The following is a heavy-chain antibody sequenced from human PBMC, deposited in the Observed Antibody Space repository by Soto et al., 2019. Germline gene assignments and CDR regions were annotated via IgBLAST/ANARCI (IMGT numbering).Heavy chain of an antibody. D-gene: IGHD1-26*01. CDR2: ISSNGGST. CDR1: GFTFSSYA. V-gene: IGHV3-64D*06. Sequence: EVQLVESGGGLVQPGGSLRLSCSASGFTFSSYAMHWVRQAPGKGLEYVSAISSNGGSTYYADSVKGRFTISRDNSKNTLYLQMSSLRAEDTAVYYCVKDGVGATTLYYYYYGMDVWGQGTTVTVSS. J-gene: IGHJ6*02. CDR3: VKDGVGATTLYYYYYGMDV.